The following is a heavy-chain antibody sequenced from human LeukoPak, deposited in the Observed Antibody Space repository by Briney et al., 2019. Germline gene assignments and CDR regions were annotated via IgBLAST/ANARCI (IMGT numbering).Heavy chain of an antibody. CDR1: GFTLRDHY. CDR3: ARFLFPWDFDY. V-gene: IGHV3-20*04. CDR2: INWSGGST. J-gene: IGHJ4*02. D-gene: IGHD2/OR15-2a*01. Sequence: GGSLRLSCAVSGFTLRDHYIDWVRQAPGKGLEWVSGINWSGGSTAYADSVKGRFTMSRDNAKNSLNLQMNSLRAEDTAVYYCARFLFPWDFDYWGQGILVTVSS.